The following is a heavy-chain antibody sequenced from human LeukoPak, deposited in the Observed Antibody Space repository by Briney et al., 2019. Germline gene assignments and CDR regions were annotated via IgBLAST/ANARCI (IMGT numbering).Heavy chain of an antibody. D-gene: IGHD3-10*01. Sequence: QPGGSLRLSCAASGFTFSSYWMSWVRQAPGKGLEWVANIKQDGSEKDYVDSGKGRFTISRDNRKNSLYLQINSLRAQDTAVYYCATQVWFVELLSQPWGQGTLVTVSS. CDR2: IKQDGSEK. J-gene: IGHJ4*02. V-gene: IGHV3-7*01. CDR1: GFTFSSYW. CDR3: ATQVWFVELLSQP.